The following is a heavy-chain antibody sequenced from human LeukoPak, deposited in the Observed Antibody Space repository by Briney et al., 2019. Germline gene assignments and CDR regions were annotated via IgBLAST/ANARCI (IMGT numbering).Heavy chain of an antibody. J-gene: IGHJ4*02. CDR1: GFTFDNYG. V-gene: IGHV3-20*04. D-gene: IGHD3-22*01. CDR2: VNWNGGST. CDR3: ARASLYDNSAYYLDY. Sequence: GGSLRLSCAVSGFTFDNYGMTWVRQVPGKGLEWVSGVNWNGGSTGYADSVKGRFTISRDNAKNSLYLQMNSLRAEDTALYYCARASLYDNSAYYLDYWGQGTLVTVSS.